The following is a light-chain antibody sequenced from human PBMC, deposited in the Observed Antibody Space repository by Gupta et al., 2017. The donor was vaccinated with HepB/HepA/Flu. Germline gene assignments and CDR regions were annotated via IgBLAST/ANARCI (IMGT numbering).Light chain of an antibody. Sequence: DIQMTQSPSTLSASVGDTVTITCRASQSISSWLAWYQQKPGKAPKLLIYKASTLESGVPSRFSGGGSGTEFTLTISSLQPDDFATYYCQQYGTFGQGTKVEI. J-gene: IGKJ1*01. CDR2: KAS. CDR3: QQYGT. V-gene: IGKV1-5*03. CDR1: QSISSW.